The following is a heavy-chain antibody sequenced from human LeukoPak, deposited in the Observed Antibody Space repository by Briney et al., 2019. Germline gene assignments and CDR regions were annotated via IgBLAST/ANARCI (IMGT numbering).Heavy chain of an antibody. CDR1: GYTFTGYY. Sequence: ASVKVSCKASGYTFTGYYMRWVRQAPGQGLEWMGRINPNSGGTNYAQKFQGRVTMTRDTSISTAYMELSRLRSDDTAVYYCARGHSLGPGIAARDSRLYYWGQGTLVTVSS. CDR2: INPNSGGT. V-gene: IGHV1-2*06. CDR3: ARGHSLGPGIAARDSRLYY. J-gene: IGHJ4*02. D-gene: IGHD6-6*01.